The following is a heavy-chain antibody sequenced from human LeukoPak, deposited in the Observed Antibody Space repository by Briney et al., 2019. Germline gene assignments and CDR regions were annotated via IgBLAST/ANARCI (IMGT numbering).Heavy chain of an antibody. Sequence: GGSLRLSCAASGFTFSSYEMNWVRQAPGKGLEWVSYISSSGSTIYYADSVKGRFTISRDNAKNSLYPQMNSLRAEDTAVYYCARGYSYVDYWGQGTLVTVSS. CDR1: GFTFSSYE. D-gene: IGHD5-18*01. CDR3: ARGYSYVDY. J-gene: IGHJ4*02. V-gene: IGHV3-48*03. CDR2: ISSSGSTI.